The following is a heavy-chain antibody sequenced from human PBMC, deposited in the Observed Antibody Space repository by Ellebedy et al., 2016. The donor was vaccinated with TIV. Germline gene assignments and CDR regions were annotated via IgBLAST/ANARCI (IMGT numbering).Heavy chain of an antibody. V-gene: IGHV3-23*01. J-gene: IGHJ6*02. CDR1: GFTFSSYA. CDR3: ARGEIYCSSTSCYWDYYYGMDV. CDR2: ISGSGGST. Sequence: GGSLRLSCASSGFTFSSYAMSWVRQAPGKGLEWVSAISGSGGSTYYADSVKGRFTISRDNSKNTLYLQMNSLRAEDTAVYYCARGEIYCSSTSCYWDYYYGMDVWGQGTTVTVSS. D-gene: IGHD2-2*01.